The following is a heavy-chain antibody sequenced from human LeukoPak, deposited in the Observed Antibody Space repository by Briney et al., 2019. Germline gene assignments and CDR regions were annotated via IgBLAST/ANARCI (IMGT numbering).Heavy chain of an antibody. CDR3: ARENGSGWNHYYYYYYYMDV. J-gene: IGHJ6*03. D-gene: IGHD6-19*01. V-gene: IGHV4-61*02. CDR1: GGSISSGSYY. CDR2: IYTSGST. Sequence: SETLSLTCTVSGGSISSGSYYWSWIRQPAGKGLEWIGRIYTSGSTNYNPSLKSRVTISVDTSKNQFSLKLSSVTAADTAVYYCARENGSGWNHYYYYYYYMDVWGKGTTVTISS.